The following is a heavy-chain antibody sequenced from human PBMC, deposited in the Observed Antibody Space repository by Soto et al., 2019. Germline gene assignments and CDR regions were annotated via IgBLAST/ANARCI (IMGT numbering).Heavy chain of an antibody. D-gene: IGHD2-15*01. V-gene: IGHV4-39*01. J-gene: IGHJ6*02. Sequence: PSETLSLTCSVSGYSVSSSDYYWAWIRQPPGKGLEWIGSMLYSGLTYYNPSLKSRDTLSVDTSKNQFSVRLNSVTASDTAVYYCAPLNVSLSGPPYYGMDVWGQGTTVTVSS. CDR1: GYSVSSSDYY. CDR3: APLNVSLSGPPYYGMDV. CDR2: MLYSGLT.